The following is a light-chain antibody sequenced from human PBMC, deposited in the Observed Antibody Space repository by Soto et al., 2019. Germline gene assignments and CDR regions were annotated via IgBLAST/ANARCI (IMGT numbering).Light chain of an antibody. Sequence: EIVLTQSPCTLSLSPGGRATLSCRASQTISSTYLAWYQQKPGQAPRLLIYAASTRATGIPDRFSGSGSGTDFTLTISRLEPEDFAVYYCQQYGSAPWTFGQGTKVDIK. CDR3: QQYGSAPWT. CDR1: QTISSTY. CDR2: AAS. V-gene: IGKV3-20*01. J-gene: IGKJ1*01.